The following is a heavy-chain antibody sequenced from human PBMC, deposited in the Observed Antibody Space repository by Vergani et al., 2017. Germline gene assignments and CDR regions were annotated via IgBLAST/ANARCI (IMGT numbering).Heavy chain of an antibody. CDR2: IIPIFGTA. V-gene: IGHV1-69*01. D-gene: IGHD2-21*01. CDR1: GGTFSSYA. J-gene: IGHJ3*02. Sequence: QVQLVQSGAEVKKPGSSVKVSCKASGGTFSSYAISWVRQAPGQGLEWMGGIIPIFGTANYAQKFQGRVTITADESTSTAYMELSSLRSEDTAMYYCARDQNETVRERGVVFDIWGQGTMVTVSS. CDR3: ARDQNETVRERGVVFDI.